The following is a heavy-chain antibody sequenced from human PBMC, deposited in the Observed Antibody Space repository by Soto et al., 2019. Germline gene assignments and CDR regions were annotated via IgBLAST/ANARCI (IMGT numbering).Heavy chain of an antibody. CDR3: SAPPPMGSTHDY. J-gene: IGHJ4*02. CDR2: IYSGGST. CDR1: GFTVSSNY. V-gene: IGHV3-66*01. Sequence: GGSLRLSCAASGFTVSSNYMSWVRQAPGKGLEWVSVIYSGGSTYYADSVKGRFTISRDDSKNTLYLQMNSLKTEDTAVYFCSAPPPMGSTHDYWGQGALVTVSS. D-gene: IGHD1-26*01.